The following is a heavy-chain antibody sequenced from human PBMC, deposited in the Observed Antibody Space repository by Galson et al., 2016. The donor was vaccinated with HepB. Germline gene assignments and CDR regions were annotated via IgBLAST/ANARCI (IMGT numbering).Heavy chain of an antibody. V-gene: IGHV3-7*03. CDR2: IDEDSTDK. CDR3: AKDVAYGRFDP. CDR1: GYIIRDDW. Sequence: SLRLSCAASGYIIRDDWMSWVRQAPGKGLEWVANIDEDSTDKYYVDSVKGRFTISRDNAKNSLYLQLDSLRVEGTGVYYCAKDVAYGRFDPWGQGTLVIVS. J-gene: IGHJ5*02. D-gene: IGHD4-17*01.